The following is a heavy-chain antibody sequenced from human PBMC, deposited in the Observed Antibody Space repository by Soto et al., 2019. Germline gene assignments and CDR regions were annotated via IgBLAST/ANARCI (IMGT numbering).Heavy chain of an antibody. V-gene: IGHV1-69*02. CDR1: GDTFSFYT. Sequence: QVQMVQSGAEVKKPGSSVKVSCKASGDTFSFYTINWVRQAPGLGLEWMGRVNPILSMSNYAQKFQGRVTMTADKSNSTASMELRSLRSEDTAFYYCATSYGSGYRAFDYWGQGALVTVSS. CDR3: ATSYGSGYRAFDY. D-gene: IGHD3-10*01. J-gene: IGHJ4*02. CDR2: VNPILSMS.